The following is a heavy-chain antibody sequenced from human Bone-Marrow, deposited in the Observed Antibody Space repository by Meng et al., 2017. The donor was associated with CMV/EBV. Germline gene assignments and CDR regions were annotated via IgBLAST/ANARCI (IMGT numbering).Heavy chain of an antibody. CDR2: IRSKGYGGTT. D-gene: IGHD3-3*01. J-gene: IGHJ4*02. CDR1: GFTFGDYA. Sequence: GGSLRLSCTASGFTFGDYAMSWVRQAPGKGLEWVGFIRSKGYGGTTEYAASVKGRFTNSRDDSKSIAYLQMNSLKTEDITVSYCTRERGDYYFWGGLVGGSDYWGQGTLVTVSS. CDR3: TRERGDYYFWGGLVGGSDY. V-gene: IGHV3-49*04.